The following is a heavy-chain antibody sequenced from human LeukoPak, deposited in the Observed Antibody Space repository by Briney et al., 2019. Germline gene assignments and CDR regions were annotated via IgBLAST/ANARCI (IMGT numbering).Heavy chain of an antibody. CDR3: ARDGEMPTIYFDY. CDR2: IKQDGSET. CDR1: GFTFSSYA. V-gene: IGHV3-7*01. J-gene: IGHJ4*02. Sequence: GRSLRLSCAASGFTFSSYAMHWVRQAPGKGLEWVANIKQDGSETYYVDSVKGRFTISRDNAKNSLFLQMNSLRAEDTAVYYCARDGEMPTIYFDYWGQGTLVTVSS. D-gene: IGHD5-24*01.